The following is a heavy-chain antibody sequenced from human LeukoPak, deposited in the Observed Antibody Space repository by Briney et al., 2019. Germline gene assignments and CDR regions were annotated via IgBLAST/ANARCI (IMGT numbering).Heavy chain of an antibody. D-gene: IGHD6-13*01. CDR1: GDNVSTNSAA. V-gene: IGHV6-1*01. Sequence: SQTLSLTCAISGDNVSTNSAAWNWIRQSPSRGLEWLGRTYYRSKWYNDYAVSVKSRIIINADTSKNQFSLHLNSVTPEDTAVYYCARGQQQLVLGWFDPWGQGTLVTVSS. CDR2: TYYRSKWYN. J-gene: IGHJ5*02. CDR3: ARGQQQLVLGWFDP.